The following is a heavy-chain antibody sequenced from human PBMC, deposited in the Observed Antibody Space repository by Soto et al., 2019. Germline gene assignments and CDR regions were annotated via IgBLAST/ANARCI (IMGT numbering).Heavy chain of an antibody. CDR1: GFTFSDHY. J-gene: IGHJ4*02. CDR2: TRNKANSYST. Sequence: QPGGSLRLSCAASGFTFSDHYMDWVRQAPGKGLEWVGRTRNKANSYSTEYAASVKGRFAISRDDSKSSMYLQMNSLKTEDTAVYYCSSSWSDYRYFNLWGQGTLVTVSS. D-gene: IGHD3-3*01. V-gene: IGHV3-72*01. CDR3: SSSWSDYRYFNL.